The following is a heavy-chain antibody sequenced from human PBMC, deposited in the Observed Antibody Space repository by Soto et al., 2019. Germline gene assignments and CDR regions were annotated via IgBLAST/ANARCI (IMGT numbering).Heavy chain of an antibody. CDR2: ISYDGDYT. Sequence: QVQLVESGGGVVQPGRSLTLSCVVSGVTFRTYGIHWVRQAPGKGLEWVAVISYDGDYTSYADSVKGRFTISRDNSKNTIYLQLTSLGAEDTALYYCAKSDRGVFGVVMSPALEPLDVWGQGTMVAVSS. CDR1: GVTFRTYG. J-gene: IGHJ3*01. D-gene: IGHD3-3*01. CDR3: AKSDRGVFGVVMSPALEPLDV. V-gene: IGHV3-30*18.